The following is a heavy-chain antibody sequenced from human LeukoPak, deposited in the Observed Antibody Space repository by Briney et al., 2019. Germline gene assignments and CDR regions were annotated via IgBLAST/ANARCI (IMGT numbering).Heavy chain of an antibody. V-gene: IGHV4-4*02. J-gene: IGHJ4*02. Sequence: SETLSLTCAVPGGSILSTNWGRWVRQPPGKGLEWIGEVHLSGASNYNPSLKSRVSMSIDKSRNHLSLELTSVTAADTAIYDCARESGAFSPFGFWGQGTLVTVSS. CDR2: VHLSGAS. CDR1: GGSILSTNW. D-gene: IGHD1-26*01. CDR3: ARESGAFSPFGF.